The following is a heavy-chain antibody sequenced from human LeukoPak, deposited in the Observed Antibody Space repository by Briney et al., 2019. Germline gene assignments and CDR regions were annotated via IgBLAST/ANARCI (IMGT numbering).Heavy chain of an antibody. CDR2: INHSGSA. J-gene: IGHJ5*01. CDR1: DGSFSGYY. V-gene: IGHV4-34*01. Sequence: PSETLSLTCAVYDGSFSGYYCSWIRQPPGKGLEWIGEINHSGSANYNPPLKSRVTILLDTSKNQFSLNLSSVTAADTAVYYCARRPRGVIIKTWFDSWGQGTLVTVSS. CDR3: ARRPRGVIIKTWFDS. D-gene: IGHD3-10*01.